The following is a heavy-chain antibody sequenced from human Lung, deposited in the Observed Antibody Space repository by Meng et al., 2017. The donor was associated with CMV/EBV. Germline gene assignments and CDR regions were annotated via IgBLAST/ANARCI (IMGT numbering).Heavy chain of an antibody. CDR3: ARDQCSSTSYYPPPFYWYFDL. CDR2: IIPILGIA. Sequence: RYTTSWVRPAPGQGLEWMGRIIPILGIANYAQKFQGRVTITADKSTSTAYMELSSLRSEDTAVYYCARDQCSSTSYYPPPFYWYFDLWGRGTLVTVSS. V-gene: IGHV1-69*04. CDR1: RYT. D-gene: IGHD2-2*01. J-gene: IGHJ2*01.